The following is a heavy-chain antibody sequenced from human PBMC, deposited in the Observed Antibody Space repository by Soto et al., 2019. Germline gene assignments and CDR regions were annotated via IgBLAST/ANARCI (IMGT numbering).Heavy chain of an antibody. CDR1: GFTFSSYA. CDR3: AKVGEFGLGYDLSAFDI. CDR2: ISGSGGST. Sequence: EVQLLESGGGLVQPGGSLRLSCAASGFTFSSYAMSWVRQAPGKGLEWVSAISGSGGSTYYADSVKGRFTISRDNSKNXLYLQMNSLRAEDTAVYYCAKVGEFGLGYDLSAFDIWGQGTMVTVSS. J-gene: IGHJ3*02. D-gene: IGHD3-10*01. V-gene: IGHV3-23*01.